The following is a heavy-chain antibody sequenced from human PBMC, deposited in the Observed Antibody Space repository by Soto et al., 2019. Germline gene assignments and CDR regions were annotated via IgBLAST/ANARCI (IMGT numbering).Heavy chain of an antibody. CDR1: GFTFTNYC. J-gene: IGHJ4*02. Sequence: EVQLVESGGGLVQPGGSLRLSCAASGFTFTNYCMSWVRQAPGKGLEWVANIKEDGSEEYYVDSVRGRFTISRDNVKNSLYLQMSSLRAEDTALYYCARDRIDVATAFTYEYWGQGILVTVSS. V-gene: IGHV3-7*03. D-gene: IGHD6-19*01. CDR2: IKEDGSEE. CDR3: ARDRIDVATAFTYEY.